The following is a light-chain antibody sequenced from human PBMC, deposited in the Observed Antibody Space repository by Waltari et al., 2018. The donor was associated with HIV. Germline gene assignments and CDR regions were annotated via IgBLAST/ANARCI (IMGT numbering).Light chain of an antibody. Sequence: EIVMTQPPATLSVSPGERPTLSCRASRSVSSNLAWYQQKPGQAPRLLIYGASTRATGNPARFSGSGSGTEFTLTISSLQSEEFAVYYCQQYNNWPPWTFGQGNKVESK. CDR1: RSVSSN. V-gene: IGKV3-15*01. CDR3: QQYNNWPPWT. J-gene: IGKJ1*01. CDR2: GAS.